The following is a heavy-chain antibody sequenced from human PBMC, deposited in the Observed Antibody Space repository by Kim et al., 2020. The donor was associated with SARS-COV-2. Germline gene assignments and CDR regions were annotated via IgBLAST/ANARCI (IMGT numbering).Heavy chain of an antibody. CDR2: ISSGGDST. CDR3: AKRSTMVRGITGGFDP. Sequence: GGSLRHSCAASGFTFSSYAMSWIRQAPGKGLEWVSSISSGGDSTYYADSVKGRFTISRDNSKNTLYLEMNSLRAEDTAVYFCAKRSTMVRGITGGFDPWGQGTLVTVSA. V-gene: IGHV3-23*01. CDR1: GFTFSSYA. D-gene: IGHD3-10*01. J-gene: IGHJ5*02.